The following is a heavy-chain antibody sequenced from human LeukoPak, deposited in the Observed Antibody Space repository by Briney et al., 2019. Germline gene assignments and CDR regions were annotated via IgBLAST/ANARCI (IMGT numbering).Heavy chain of an antibody. J-gene: IGHJ4*02. CDR2: ISGSGGST. D-gene: IGHD3-3*01. CDR1: EFSFGSYA. Sequence: GGSLRLSCAASEFSFGSYAMSWVRQAPGRGLEWVSVISGSGGSTYYADSVKGRFTISRDNSNNTLYLQMNSLSAEDTAVYYCAKLFDFWSGYYRGRYFDYWGQGTLVTVSS. CDR3: AKLFDFWSGYYRGRYFDY. V-gene: IGHV3-23*01.